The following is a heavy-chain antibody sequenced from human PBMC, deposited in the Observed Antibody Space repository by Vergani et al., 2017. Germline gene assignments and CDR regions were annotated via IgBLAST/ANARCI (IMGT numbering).Heavy chain of an antibody. CDR3: AKHFRGWGIDY. CDR1: GFTLSNYD. V-gene: IGHV3-30*02. Sequence: QVQLVESGGGVVQRGGSLRLSCATSGFTLSNYDMQWIRQGPGKGLEFVAIIQLDGRNQYYQDSVKGRFTLARDFSKNTLYLQMNRLRTDDTATYYCAKHFRGWGIDYWGQGTQVIFSS. CDR2: IQLDGRNQ. D-gene: IGHD3-16*01. J-gene: IGHJ4*02.